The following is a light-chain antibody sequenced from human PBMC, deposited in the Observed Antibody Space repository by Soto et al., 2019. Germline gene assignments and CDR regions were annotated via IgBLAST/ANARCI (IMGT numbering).Light chain of an antibody. Sequence: QSVLTQPASVSGSPGQSITISCTGTSSDVGAYNLVSWYQHHPGKAPKLLISEVSNRPSGVSDRFSGSKSGNTASLVISGLQAEDEADYYCASLTTTSFVFGTGTKLTVL. V-gene: IGLV2-14*01. CDR1: SSDVGAYNL. J-gene: IGLJ1*01. CDR3: ASLTTTSFV. CDR2: EVS.